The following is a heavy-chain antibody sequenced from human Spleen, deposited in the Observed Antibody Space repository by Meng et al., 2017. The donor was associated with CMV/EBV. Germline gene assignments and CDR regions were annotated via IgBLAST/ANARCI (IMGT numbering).Heavy chain of an antibody. CDR1: GGSIISADYY. Sequence: VYGGSIISADYYWNWIRQSPGKGPEWIGYIYYNGNTYYNPSLKSRLRMSVETSKNQFSLKLTSVTAADTAVYFCARSPVLPGYEFDPWGQGTLVTVSS. D-gene: IGHD2-2*01. J-gene: IGHJ5*02. CDR2: IYYNGNT. V-gene: IGHV4-31*02. CDR3: ARSPVLPGYEFDP.